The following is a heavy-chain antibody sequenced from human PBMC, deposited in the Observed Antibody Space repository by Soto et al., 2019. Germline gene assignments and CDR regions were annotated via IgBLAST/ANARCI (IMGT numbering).Heavy chain of an antibody. CDR2: ISAYNGNT. CDR3: ARRYCSGGSCYFSN. J-gene: IGHJ4*02. Sequence: ASVKVSCKASGYTFTSYGISWVRQAPGQGLEWMGWISAYNGNTNYAQKLQGRVTMTTDTSTSTAYMELRSLRSDDTAVYYCARRYCSGGSCYFSNWGQGTLVTVSS. V-gene: IGHV1-18*01. D-gene: IGHD2-15*01. CDR1: GYTFTSYG.